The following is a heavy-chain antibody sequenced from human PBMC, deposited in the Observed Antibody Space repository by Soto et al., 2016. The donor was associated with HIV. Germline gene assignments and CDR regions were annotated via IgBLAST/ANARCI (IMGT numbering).Heavy chain of an antibody. CDR1: GYTFTSYY. Sequence: QVQLVQFGAEVKKPGASVKVSCKASGYTFTSYYIYWVRQAPGQGLEWMGMINPRDGSTTHAQKFQGRLTMTRDTSTSTVYVQLSSLRSEDTAVYYCARSWGIAAAAHIQYWGQGTLVTVSS. J-gene: IGHJ1*01. CDR2: INPRDGST. CDR3: ARSWGIAAAAHIQY. D-gene: IGHD6-13*01. V-gene: IGHV1-46*01.